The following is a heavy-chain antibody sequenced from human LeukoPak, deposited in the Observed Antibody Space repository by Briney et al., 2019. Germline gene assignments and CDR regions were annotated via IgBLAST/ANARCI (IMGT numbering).Heavy chain of an antibody. CDR1: GGSFSGYY. J-gene: IGHJ4*02. CDR2: INHSGST. D-gene: IGHD3-22*01. V-gene: IGHV4-34*01. Sequence: SETLSLTCAVYGGSFSGYYWSWIRQPPGKGLEWIGEINHSGSTNYNPSLKSRVTISVDTSKDQFSLKLSSVTAADTAVYYCARGLGGYYDSSGYYYWGQGTLVTVSS. CDR3: ARGLGGYYDSSGYYY.